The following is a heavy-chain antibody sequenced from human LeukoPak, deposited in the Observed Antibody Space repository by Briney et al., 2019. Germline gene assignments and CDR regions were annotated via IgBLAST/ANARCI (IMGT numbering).Heavy chain of an antibody. CDR3: ARDMVRGPARAYFDY. V-gene: IGHV4-4*07. D-gene: IGHD3-10*01. Sequence: SETLSLTCTVPGGSISSYYWSWIRQPAGKGQEWIGRIYTSGSTNYNPSLKSRVTMSVDTSKNQFSLKLSSVTAADTAVYYCARDMVRGPARAYFDYWGQGTLVTVSS. CDR2: IYTSGST. CDR1: GGSISSYY. J-gene: IGHJ4*02.